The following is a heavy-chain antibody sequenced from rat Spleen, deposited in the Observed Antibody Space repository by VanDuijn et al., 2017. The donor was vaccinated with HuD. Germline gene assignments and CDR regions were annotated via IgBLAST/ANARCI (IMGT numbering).Heavy chain of an antibody. J-gene: IGHJ4*01. Sequence: DWVASISYDGSSTYYRDSVKGRFVISKNNAKDTAYLQMNNLRSEDTAMYYCTRTYTGVMDAWGQGASVTVSS. CDR3: TRTYTGVMDA. CDR2: ISYDGSST. V-gene: IGHV5-35*01. D-gene: IGHD1-4*01.